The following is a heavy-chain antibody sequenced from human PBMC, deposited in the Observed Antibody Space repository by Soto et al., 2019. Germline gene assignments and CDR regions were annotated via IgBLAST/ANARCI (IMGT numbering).Heavy chain of an antibody. CDR3: ERAGDIAVAGTYYYYYGMAV. CDR1: GGSISSSNW. Sequence: PSETLCVTCAVSGGSISSSNWWGWGRQPPGKGLEWIGEIYHSGSTNYNPSLKSRVTISVDKSKNQFSMKLSSVTAADTAVYYCERAGDIAVAGTYYYYYGMAVWGPGNTVT. V-gene: IGHV4-4*02. D-gene: IGHD6-19*01. J-gene: IGHJ6*02. CDR2: IYHSGST.